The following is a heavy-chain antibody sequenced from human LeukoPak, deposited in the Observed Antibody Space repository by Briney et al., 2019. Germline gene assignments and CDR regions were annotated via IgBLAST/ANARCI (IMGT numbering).Heavy chain of an antibody. CDR3: AKVQDYYGSGSYYSPDAFDI. CDR2: ISGSGGST. J-gene: IGHJ3*02. D-gene: IGHD3-10*01. Sequence: GGSLRLSCAASGFTFSIYAMSWVRQAPGKGLEWVSVISGSGGSTYYTDSVKGRFTISRDNSKNTLYLQMNSLRAEDMAVYYCAKVQDYYGSGSYYSPDAFDIWGQGTMVTVSS. V-gene: IGHV3-23*01. CDR1: GFTFSIYA.